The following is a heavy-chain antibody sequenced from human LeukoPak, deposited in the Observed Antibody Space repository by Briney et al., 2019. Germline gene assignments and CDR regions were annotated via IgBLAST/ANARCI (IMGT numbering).Heavy chain of an antibody. CDR2: IKSKTDGGTA. Sequence: GGSLRLSCAASGFTFSNAWMSWVRQAPGKGLEWVGRIKSKTDGGTADYAAPVKGRFTISRDDSKNTLYLQMNSLKTEDTAVYYCTTDPRGYRPFDYWGQGTLVTVSS. CDR1: GFTFSNAW. CDR3: TTDPRGYRPFDY. D-gene: IGHD5-18*01. J-gene: IGHJ4*02. V-gene: IGHV3-15*01.